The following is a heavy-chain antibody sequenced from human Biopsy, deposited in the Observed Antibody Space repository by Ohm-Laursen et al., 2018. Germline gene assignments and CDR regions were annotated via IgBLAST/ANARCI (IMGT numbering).Heavy chain of an antibody. J-gene: IGHJ4*02. Sequence: SVKVSCKASGGPSTNYAFSWVRQAPGQGLEWVGRIVPILGRLNYAQRFQGRVSIAADKSTSYVYMELSRLTSGDTAVYYCAADADGYYTEFDYWGPGTLVTVSS. D-gene: IGHD3-3*01. CDR2: IVPILGRL. CDR1: GGPSTNYA. V-gene: IGHV1-69*04. CDR3: AADADGYYTEFDY.